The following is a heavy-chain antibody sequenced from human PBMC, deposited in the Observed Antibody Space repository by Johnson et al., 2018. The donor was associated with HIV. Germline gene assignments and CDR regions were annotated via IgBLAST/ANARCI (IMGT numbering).Heavy chain of an antibody. J-gene: IGHJ3*02. V-gene: IGHV3-66*01. CDR2: IYSGGSP. CDR3: ARDLVSLEDAFDI. Sequence: VQLVESGGGLVKPGGSLRLSCAASGFTVSSNYMSWVRQAPGKGLEWVSVIYSGGSPYYADSVKGRFTISRDNSKNTLYLQMNSLRAEDTAVYYCARDLVSLEDAFDIWGQGTMVTVSS. D-gene: IGHD3-16*02. CDR1: GFTVSSNY.